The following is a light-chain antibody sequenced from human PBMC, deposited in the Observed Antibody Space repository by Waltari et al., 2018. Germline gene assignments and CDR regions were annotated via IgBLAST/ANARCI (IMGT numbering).Light chain of an antibody. V-gene: IGLV3-19*01. J-gene: IGLJ2*01. CDR2: GNN. Sequence: SSELTQDPLVSVALGQTVRITCQGDTLRTYSAAWYQQKPGQAPLLVNYGNNNRPSGIPDRFSGSRSGNTASLIITGAQAEDEAAYDCNCRDRRHNSMLFGGGTKLTVL. CDR1: TLRTYS. CDR3: NCRDRRHNSML.